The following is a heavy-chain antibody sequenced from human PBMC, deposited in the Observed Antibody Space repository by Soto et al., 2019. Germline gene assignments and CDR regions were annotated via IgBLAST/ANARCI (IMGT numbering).Heavy chain of an antibody. J-gene: IGHJ4*02. D-gene: IGHD1-20*01. CDR3: AREGRLTGTDGFDY. Sequence: QVQLVQSGAEVKKPGSSVKVSCKGSGGTFSPYGVSWVRQAPGQGLEWMGMIIPIFDTTNYAQKFQGRVTITADTSTSTGYMELSSLRSEDTAVYYCAREGRLTGTDGFDYWGQGTLVTVSS. CDR1: GGTFSPYG. V-gene: IGHV1-69*06. CDR2: IIPIFDTT.